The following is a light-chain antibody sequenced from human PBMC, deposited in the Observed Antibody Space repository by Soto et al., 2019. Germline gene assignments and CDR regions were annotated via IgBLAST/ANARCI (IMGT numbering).Light chain of an antibody. CDR1: QSVDSRY. J-gene: IGKJ2*01. CDR2: PTS. CDR3: QQYATAPYT. Sequence: ETVLTQSPGTLSLSPGEGATLSCRARQSVDSRYLAWYQQRPGQAPRLRISPTSTRARGIPDRFSGSGSGTDFTLTISRLEPEDFAVYYCQQYATAPYTFGQGTTREF. V-gene: IGKV3-20*01.